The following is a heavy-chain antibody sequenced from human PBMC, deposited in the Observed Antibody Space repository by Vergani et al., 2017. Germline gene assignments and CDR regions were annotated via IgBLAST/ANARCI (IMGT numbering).Heavy chain of an antibody. Sequence: QVQLQESGPGLVKPSETLSLTCTVSGGSISSYYWSWIRQPPGKGLEWIGYIYYSGSTNYNPSLKSRVTISVDTSKNQFSLKLSSVTAADTAVYYCARSARDSSSWDYYYGMDVWGQGP. CDR2: IYYSGST. J-gene: IGHJ6*02. CDR1: GGSISSYY. V-gene: IGHV4-59*01. CDR3: ARSARDSSSWDYYYGMDV. D-gene: IGHD6-13*01.